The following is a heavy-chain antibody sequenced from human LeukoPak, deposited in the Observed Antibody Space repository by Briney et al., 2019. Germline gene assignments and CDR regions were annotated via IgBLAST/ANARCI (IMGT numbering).Heavy chain of an antibody. CDR3: ARDRRDFWSGYSIDY. Sequence: SETLSLTCTVSGGSINSYYWSWIRQPPGKGLEWIGYVDHSGSTSYNPSLKSRVTISVDTSKNQFSLKLSSVTAADTAVYYCARDRRDFWSGYSIDYWGQGTLVTVSS. V-gene: IGHV4-59*12. D-gene: IGHD3-3*01. J-gene: IGHJ4*02. CDR1: GGSINSYY. CDR2: VDHSGST.